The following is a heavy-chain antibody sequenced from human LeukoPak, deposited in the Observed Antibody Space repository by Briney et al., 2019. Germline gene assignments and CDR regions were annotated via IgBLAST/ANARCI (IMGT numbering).Heavy chain of an antibody. CDR2: IHYSGST. CDR3: ARGGGSYYVLSY. CDR1: GGSISSYY. D-gene: IGHD1-26*01. Sequence: PSETLSLTCTVSGGSISSYYWSWIRQPPGKGLEWIGHIHYSGSTNYNPSLKSRVTISVDTSKNQFSLRLTSVTAADTAVYYCARGGGSYYVLSYWGQGTLVTVSS. V-gene: IGHV4-59*12. J-gene: IGHJ4*02.